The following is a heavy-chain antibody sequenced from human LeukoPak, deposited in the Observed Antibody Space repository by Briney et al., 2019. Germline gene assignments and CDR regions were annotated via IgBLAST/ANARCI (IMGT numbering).Heavy chain of an antibody. J-gene: IGHJ4*02. Sequence: GGSLRLSCAASGFTFDDYAMHWVRQARGKGLEGVSGISWNSGSIGYADSVKGRFTIYRDNAKNSLYLQMNSLRAEDTALYYCAKESYGMTFDYWGQGTLVTVSS. D-gene: IGHD5-18*01. V-gene: IGHV3-9*01. CDR1: GFTFDDYA. CDR3: AKESYGMTFDY. CDR2: ISWNSGSI.